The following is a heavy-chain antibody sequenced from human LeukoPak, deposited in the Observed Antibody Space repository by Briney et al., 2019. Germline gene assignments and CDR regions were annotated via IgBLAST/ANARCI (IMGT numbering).Heavy chain of an antibody. CDR3: ARGDPHADL. CDR2: ITISGHTK. V-gene: IGHV3-48*03. J-gene: IGHJ5*02. CDR1: GLDLSTYE. Sequence: PGGSLRLSCAASGLDLSTYEMNWVRQAPGKGLEWIADITISGHTKNYADSVKGRFTISRDNARTSLYLQRKSMRVEDTGVYYCARGDPHADLWGEGTLVTVSS.